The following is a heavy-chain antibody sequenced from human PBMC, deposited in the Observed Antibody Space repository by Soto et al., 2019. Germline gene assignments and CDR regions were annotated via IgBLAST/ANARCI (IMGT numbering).Heavy chain of an antibody. Sequence: QAQVVQSGAEVRKPGSTVKLSCKASEGTFNSYAIAWVRQAPGQGLEWMGGIIPYYNTLNYAQKFQDRVTITADDSTNTVYMELSSLRSDDTAVYFCASGASRWYPYFFDSWAQGTLVTVSS. CDR2: IIPYYNTL. V-gene: IGHV1-69*01. J-gene: IGHJ4*02. D-gene: IGHD6-13*01. CDR3: ASGASRWYPYFFDS. CDR1: EGTFNSYA.